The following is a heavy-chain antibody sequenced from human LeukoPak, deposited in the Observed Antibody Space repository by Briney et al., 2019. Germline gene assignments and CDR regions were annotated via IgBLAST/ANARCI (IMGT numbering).Heavy chain of an antibody. CDR1: GFTFSSYW. D-gene: IGHD3-16*01. V-gene: IGHV3-7*04. J-gene: IGHJ4*02. CDR2: IKQDGSEK. Sequence: PGGSLRLSCTASGFTFSSYWMTWVRQAPGIGLEWVANIKQDGSEKNYVDSVKGRFTISRDNAKNSLCLQMNTLRAEDTAVYYCEGNGSRFGGPTNWGQGTLVTVST. CDR3: EGNGSRFGGPTN.